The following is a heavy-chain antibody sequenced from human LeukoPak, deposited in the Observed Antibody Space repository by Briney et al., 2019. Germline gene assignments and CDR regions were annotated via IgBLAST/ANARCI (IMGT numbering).Heavy chain of an antibody. CDR3: ATEGPLPGGHDY. D-gene: IGHD2-15*01. Sequence: GGSLRLSCTASGSTFSSYWIHWVRQDPGKGLVWVSRVNYDGSGTNYEDSVKGRFTTSRDNAKNTVFLQMNSLGVEDTAVYYCATEGPLPGGHDYWGQGALVTVFS. J-gene: IGHJ4*02. CDR2: VNYDGSGT. CDR1: GSTFSSYW. V-gene: IGHV3-74*01.